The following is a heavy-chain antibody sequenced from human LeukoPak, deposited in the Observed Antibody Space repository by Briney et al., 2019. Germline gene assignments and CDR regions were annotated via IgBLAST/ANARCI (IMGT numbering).Heavy chain of an antibody. CDR2: INNDGSST. V-gene: IGHV3-74*01. D-gene: IGHD3-22*01. CDR3: ASETYYDKFIDY. J-gene: IGHJ4*02. Sequence: GGSLRLSCAASGFTFSFYWMHWVRQAPGKGLVWVSRINNDGSSTNYADSVKGRFTISRDNAKNTLYLQMNSLRAEDTAVYYCASETYYDKFIDYWGQGTQVTVSS. CDR1: GFTFSFYW.